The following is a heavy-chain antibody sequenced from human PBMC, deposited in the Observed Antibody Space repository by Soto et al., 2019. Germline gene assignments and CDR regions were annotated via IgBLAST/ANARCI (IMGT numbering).Heavy chain of an antibody. Sequence: SGPTLVDPTEPLTLTCTVSGFSLSNARMGVSWIRQPPGKALEWLAHIFSNDEKSYSTSLKSRLTISKDTSKSQVVLTMTNMDPVDTATYYCARIGAGLRPGGYYYRWFDPWGQGTLVTVSS. D-gene: IGHD3-22*01. CDR3: ARIGAGLRPGGYYYRWFDP. CDR2: IFSNDEK. V-gene: IGHV2-26*01. CDR1: GFSLSNARMG. J-gene: IGHJ5*02.